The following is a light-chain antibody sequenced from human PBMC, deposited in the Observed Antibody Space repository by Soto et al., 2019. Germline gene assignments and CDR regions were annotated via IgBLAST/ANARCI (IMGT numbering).Light chain of an antibody. CDR3: LLYFGSAQV. CDR1: TGAVTSVSY. J-gene: IGLJ3*02. V-gene: IGLV7-43*01. CDR2: STS. Sequence: QAVVTQEPSLTVSPGGTVTLTCASSTGAVTSVSYPNWVQQKPGQAPRALIYSTSNSHSWTPARFSGSLLGGKAALTLSGXXXXXEAVYYCLLYFGSAQVFGGGTKLTVL.